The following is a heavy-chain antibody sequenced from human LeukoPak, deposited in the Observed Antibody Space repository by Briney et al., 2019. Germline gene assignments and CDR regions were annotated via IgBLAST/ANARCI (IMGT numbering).Heavy chain of an antibody. CDR2: INPNSGGT. J-gene: IGHJ4*02. Sequence: ASVKVSCKASGYTFTGYYMHWVRQAPGQGLEWMGWINPNSGGTNYAQKFQGRVTMTRDTSISTAYMELSRLRSDDTAVYYCARDVREGTMVRGVITPIDYWGQGTLVTVSS. D-gene: IGHD3-10*01. V-gene: IGHV1-2*02. CDR1: GYTFTGYY. CDR3: ARDVREGTMVRGVITPIDY.